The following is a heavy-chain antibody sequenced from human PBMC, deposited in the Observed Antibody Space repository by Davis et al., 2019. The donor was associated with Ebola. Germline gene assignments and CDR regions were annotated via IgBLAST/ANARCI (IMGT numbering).Heavy chain of an antibody. Sequence: GESLKISCAASGFTFSSYWMTWVRQAPGKGLEWVANIKQDGSEKYYVDSVKGRFTISRDNAKNSLYLQMNSLRAEDTAVYFCARVGGYGEYPTVYYFDYWGQGTQLTVSS. CDR2: IKQDGSEK. D-gene: IGHD4-17*01. V-gene: IGHV3-7*03. CDR3: ARVGGYGEYPTVYYFDY. J-gene: IGHJ4*02. CDR1: GFTFSSYW.